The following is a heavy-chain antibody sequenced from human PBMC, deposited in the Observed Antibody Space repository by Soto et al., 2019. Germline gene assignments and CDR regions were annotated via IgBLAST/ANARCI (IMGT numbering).Heavy chain of an antibody. V-gene: IGHV3-33*01. Sequence: QVQLVDSGGGVVQPGRSLRLSCAASGFTFSNYGMHWVRQAPDKGLEWVSVIWSDGSYTSHADSVKGRFTISRDNSKNTLYLQMNSLRAEDTAVYYCARDRAYNYQHGMDVWGQGTTVTVSS. CDR3: ARDRAYNYQHGMDV. J-gene: IGHJ6*02. CDR1: GFTFSNYG. CDR2: IWSDGSYT.